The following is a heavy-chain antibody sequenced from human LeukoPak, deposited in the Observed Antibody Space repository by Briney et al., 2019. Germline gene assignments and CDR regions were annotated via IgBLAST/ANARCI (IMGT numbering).Heavy chain of an antibody. J-gene: IGHJ4*02. CDR2: IYHSGIT. CDR1: GYSISSGYY. CDR3: ARHSGSYPLDY. Sequence: PSETLSLTCTVSGYSISSGYYWGWILQPPGKGQEWIGYIYHSGITYYNSSFRSRVTISVDTSKNQFSLKLSSVTAADTAVYYCARHSGSYPLDYWGQGTLVTVSS. V-gene: IGHV4-38-2*02. D-gene: IGHD1-26*01.